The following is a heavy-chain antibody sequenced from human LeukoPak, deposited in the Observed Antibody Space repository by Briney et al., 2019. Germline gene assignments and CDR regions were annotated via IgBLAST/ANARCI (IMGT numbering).Heavy chain of an antibody. Sequence: GGSLRLSCAASGFTFSSYAMTWVRQAPGKGLEWVSTFTYSGVNTYYADSVRGRFTISRDNSKNTLYLQLNSLRAEDTALYYCAKGPYSSGWHYFDYWGQGTLVTVSS. CDR2: FTYSGVNT. J-gene: IGHJ4*02. D-gene: IGHD6-19*01. CDR3: AKGPYSSGWHYFDY. V-gene: IGHV3-23*01. CDR1: GFTFSSYA.